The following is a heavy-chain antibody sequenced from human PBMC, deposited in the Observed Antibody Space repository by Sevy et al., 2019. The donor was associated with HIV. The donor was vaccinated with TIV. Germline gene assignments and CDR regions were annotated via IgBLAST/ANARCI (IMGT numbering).Heavy chain of an antibody. V-gene: IGHV3-48*03. Sequence: GGSLRLSCVVSGFTFSKYPMNWVRQAPGKGLEWVSKISSSGSSIYYADSVKGRFTISRDNAKNSLNLQMNSLRAEDTAVYYCTRNGGAFDNGFDPWGQGTLVTVSS. CDR3: TRNGGAFDNGFDP. CDR1: GFTFSKYP. D-gene: IGHD2-8*01. CDR2: ISSSGSSI. J-gene: IGHJ5*02.